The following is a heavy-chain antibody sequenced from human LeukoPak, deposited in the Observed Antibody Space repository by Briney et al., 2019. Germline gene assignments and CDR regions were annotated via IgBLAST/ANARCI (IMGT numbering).Heavy chain of an antibody. D-gene: IGHD6-25*01. CDR3: ARAADDAFDI. Sequence: PSETLSLTCTVSGASISSGGYYWSWIRQPPGKGLEWIGYIYYSGNTYYTPSLKSRVTISVDTSKNQFSLNLTSVTAADTAVYYCARAADDAFDIWGQGTMVTVSS. V-gene: IGHV4-30-4*08. CDR2: IYYSGNT. CDR1: GASISSGGYY. J-gene: IGHJ3*02.